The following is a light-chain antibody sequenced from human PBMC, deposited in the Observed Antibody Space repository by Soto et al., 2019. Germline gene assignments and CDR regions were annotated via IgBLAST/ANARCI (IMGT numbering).Light chain of an antibody. CDR1: QSVNNDY. J-gene: IGKJ3*01. Sequence: EVMLTQSPGTLSLSPGERATLSCRASQSVNNDYLAWYQQKPGQAPRLLIYGASSRATGIPDRFSGSGSGTDFTLTISRLEPEDFAVYPCQQYGSTPYTFGPGTKVDIK. CDR3: QQYGSTPYT. V-gene: IGKV3-20*01. CDR2: GAS.